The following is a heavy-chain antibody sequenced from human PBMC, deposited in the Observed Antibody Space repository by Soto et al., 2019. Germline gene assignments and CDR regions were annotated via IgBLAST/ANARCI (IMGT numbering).Heavy chain of an antibody. D-gene: IGHD3-16*01. Sequence: QVQLVQSGAEVKKPGSSVKVSCKASGGTFSSYAISWVRQAPGQGLEWMGGIIPIFGTADYAQKFQGRVTXPXAXSSXTAYMDLSSLRSEDTAVYYCARHLGGNHYYYGMDVWGHGTTVTVSS. CDR3: ARHLGGNHYYYGMDV. V-gene: IGHV1-69*05. J-gene: IGHJ6*02. CDR1: GGTFSSYA. CDR2: IIPIFGTA.